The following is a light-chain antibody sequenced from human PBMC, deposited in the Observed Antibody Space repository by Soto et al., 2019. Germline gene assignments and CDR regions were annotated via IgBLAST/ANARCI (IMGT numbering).Light chain of an antibody. CDR2: EVS. CDR1: SSDVAVYIY. Sequence: QSVLTQPASVSGSPGQSITISCTGTSSDVAVYIYVSWYQQHPGKAPKLMIFEVSNRPSGVSNRFSGSKSGNTAFLTISGLQAEDEADYYCSSYSSSNTLYVFGTGTKLTVL. CDR3: SSYSSSNTLYV. V-gene: IGLV2-14*01. J-gene: IGLJ1*01.